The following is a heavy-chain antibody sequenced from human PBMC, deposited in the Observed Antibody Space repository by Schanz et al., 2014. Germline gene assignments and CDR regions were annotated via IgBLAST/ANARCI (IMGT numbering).Heavy chain of an antibody. D-gene: IGHD2-15*01. CDR3: AQDHSAESCYSARPPIDY. Sequence: QVQLVESGGGVVQPGRSLRLSCAASGFTFSSYGMHWVRQAPGKGLEWVAGIWYDGSNKYYADSVKGRFTISRDNSKITLFLHMTSLRAEDTAVYYCAQDHSAESCYSARPPIDYWGQGTLLTVSS. CDR1: GFTFSSYG. CDR2: IWYDGSNK. V-gene: IGHV3-33*06. J-gene: IGHJ4*02.